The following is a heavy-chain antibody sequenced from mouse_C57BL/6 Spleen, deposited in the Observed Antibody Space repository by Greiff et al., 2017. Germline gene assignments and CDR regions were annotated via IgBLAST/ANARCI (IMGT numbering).Heavy chain of an antibody. CDR2: INPNYGTT. J-gene: IGHJ4*01. Sequence: VQLQQSGPELVKPGASVKISCKASGYSFTDYNMNWVKQSTGKSLEWIGVINPNYGTTSYNQKFKGKATFTVDQSSSTAYMQLNSLTSEDSAVYYCARSIYDGYSLYAMDYWGQGTSVTVSS. CDR3: ARSIYDGYSLYAMDY. V-gene: IGHV1-39*01. D-gene: IGHD2-3*01. CDR1: GYSFTDYN.